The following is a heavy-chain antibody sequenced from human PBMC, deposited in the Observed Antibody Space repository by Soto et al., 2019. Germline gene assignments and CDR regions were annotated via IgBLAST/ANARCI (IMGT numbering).Heavy chain of an antibody. D-gene: IGHD3-22*01. J-gene: IGHJ4*02. Sequence: PSETLSLTCTVSGGSISSGDYYWSWIRQPPGKGLEWIGYIYYSGSTYYNPSLKSRVTISVDTSKNQFSLKLSSVTAADTAVYYCASSINYYDSSGYPNGFDYWGQGTLVTVSS. V-gene: IGHV4-30-4*01. CDR2: IYYSGST. CDR3: ASSINYYDSSGYPNGFDY. CDR1: GGSISSGDYY.